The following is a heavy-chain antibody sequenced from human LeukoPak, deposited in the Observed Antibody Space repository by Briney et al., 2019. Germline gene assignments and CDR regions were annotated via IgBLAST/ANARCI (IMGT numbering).Heavy chain of an antibody. V-gene: IGHV4-59*01. Sequence: PSETLSLTCTVSGGSISSYYWSWIRQPPGKGLDWIGYIYYSGSTNYNPSLKSRVTISVDTSKNQFSLKLSSVTAADTAVYYCAREKVRGVPYYYYGMDVWGQGTTVTVSS. D-gene: IGHD3-10*01. CDR2: IYYSGST. J-gene: IGHJ6*02. CDR3: AREKVRGVPYYYYGMDV. CDR1: GGSISSYY.